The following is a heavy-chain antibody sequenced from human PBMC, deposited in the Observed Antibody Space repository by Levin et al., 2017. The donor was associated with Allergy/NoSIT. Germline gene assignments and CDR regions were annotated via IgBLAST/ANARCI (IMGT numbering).Heavy chain of an antibody. Sequence: GGSLRLSCAGPGFNFGDYGMHGVRQAPGKGREGGAVISYEGSKKEYAHSVRGRFTISRDHSKNTLYLQMNSLRAEETAVYYCAKDYVAGYSFGFNYFDFWGQGTLVTVSS. CDR1: GFNFGDYG. J-gene: IGHJ4*02. CDR3: AKDYVAGYSFGFNYFDF. D-gene: IGHD5-18*01. V-gene: IGHV3-30*18. CDR2: ISYEGSKK.